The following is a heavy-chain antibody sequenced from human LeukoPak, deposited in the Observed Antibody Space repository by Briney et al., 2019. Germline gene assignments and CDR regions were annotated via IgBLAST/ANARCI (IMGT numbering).Heavy chain of an antibody. V-gene: IGHV4-59*01. D-gene: IGHD3-16*01. CDR3: ARVLPFGYYYMDV. J-gene: IGHJ6*03. Sequence: PSETLSLTCTVSGGSISSYYWSWIRQPPGKGLEWIGYIYYSGSTNYNPSLKSRVTISVDTSKNQFSLKLSPVTAADTAVCYCARVLPFGYYYMDVWGKGTTVTVSS. CDR2: IYYSGST. CDR1: GGSISSYY.